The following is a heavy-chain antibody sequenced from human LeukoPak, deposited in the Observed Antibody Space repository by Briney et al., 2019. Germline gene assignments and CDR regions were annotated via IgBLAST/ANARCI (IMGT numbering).Heavy chain of an antibody. CDR3: AKETAAADP. CDR2: ISGSGGST. V-gene: IGHV3-23*01. CDR1: AFTFSSYA. J-gene: IGHJ5*02. D-gene: IGHD6-25*01. Sequence: AGSLSLSSAASAFTFSSYAMSRVRQAPGRGLEWVSAISGSGGSTYYADSVKGRFTISRDNSKNTLYLQMNSLRAEDTAVYYCAKETAAADPWGQGTPVTVS.